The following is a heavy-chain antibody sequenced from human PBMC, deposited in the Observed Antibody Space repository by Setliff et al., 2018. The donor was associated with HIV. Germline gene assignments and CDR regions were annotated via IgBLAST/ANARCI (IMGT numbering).Heavy chain of an antibody. J-gene: IGHJ3*01. D-gene: IGHD4-17*01. CDR2: ISSGVST. Sequence: GGSLRLSCAASGFTVSSKYVSWVRQAPGKGLEWDSGISSGVSTYYADSVKGRFTISRDSSRNTLYIQMNSLRVEDTAVYYCARWNFLDYGVSSGDAFDFWGQGTMGTV. V-gene: IGHV3-53*01. CDR3: ARWNFLDYGVSSGDAFDF. CDR1: GFTVSSKY.